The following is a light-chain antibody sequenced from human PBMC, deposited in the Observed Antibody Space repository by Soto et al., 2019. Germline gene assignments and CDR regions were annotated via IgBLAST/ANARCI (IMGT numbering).Light chain of an antibody. CDR3: SSYISSSTLV. V-gene: IGLV2-14*01. CDR1: SSDVGGYNY. CDR2: DVN. Sequence: QSALTQPASVSGSPGQSITISCTGTSSDVGGYNYVSWYQQHPGKAPKLMIYDVNKRPSGVSNRFSGSSSGNTASLTISGLQAEDEADYYCSSYISSSTLVFGGGTKLTVL. J-gene: IGLJ2*01.